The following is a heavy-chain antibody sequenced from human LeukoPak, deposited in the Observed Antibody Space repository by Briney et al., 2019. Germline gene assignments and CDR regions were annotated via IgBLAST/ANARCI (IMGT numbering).Heavy chain of an antibody. Sequence: PSETLSLTCTVSGGSISSGSYYWTWIRQPPGKGLEWIGEINHSGSTNYNPSLKSRVTILLDPSKNQFSLKLSSVTAADTAVYYCAAFRIFGYYYYYMDVWGKGTTVTVSS. D-gene: IGHD3-3*01. V-gene: IGHV4-39*07. CDR3: AAFRIFGYYYYYMDV. J-gene: IGHJ6*03. CDR1: GGSISSGSYY. CDR2: INHSGST.